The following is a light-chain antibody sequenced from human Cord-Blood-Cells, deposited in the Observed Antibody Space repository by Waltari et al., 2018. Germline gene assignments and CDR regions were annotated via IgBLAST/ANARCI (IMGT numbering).Light chain of an antibody. CDR3: CSYAGSYTWV. V-gene: IGLV2-11*01. J-gene: IGLJ3*02. CDR1: SSDVGGYNY. CDR2: DVS. Sequence: QSALTQPRSVSGSPGLSVTISCTGTSSDVGGYNYVSWHQQHPGKAPKLMIYDVSKRPSGVPDRFSGSKSGNTASLTISGLQAEDEADYYGCSYAGSYTWVFGGGTKLTVL.